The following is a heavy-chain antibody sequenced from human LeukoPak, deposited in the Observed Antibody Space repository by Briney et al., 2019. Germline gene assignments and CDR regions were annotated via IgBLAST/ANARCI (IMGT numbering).Heavy chain of an antibody. Sequence: ASVKVSCKASGYTFTSYYMHWVRQAPGQGLEWMGIINPSGGSTSYAQKFRGRVTMTRDMSTSTVYMELSSLRSEDTAVYYCARSEGYRHFDYWGQGTLVTVSS. J-gene: IGHJ4*02. CDR2: INPSGGST. V-gene: IGHV1-46*01. CDR1: GYTFTSYY. CDR3: ARSEGYRHFDY. D-gene: IGHD2-15*01.